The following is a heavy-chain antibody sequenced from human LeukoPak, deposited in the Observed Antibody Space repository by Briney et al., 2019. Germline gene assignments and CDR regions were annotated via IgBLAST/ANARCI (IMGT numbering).Heavy chain of an antibody. J-gene: IGHJ4*02. V-gene: IGHV4-34*01. CDR3: ARGRSQVIPAAISNYFDY. Sequence: PSETLSLTCAVYGGSLSGYYWSWIRQPPGKGLEWIGEINHSGSTNYNPSLKSRVTISVDTSKNQFSLKLSSVTAADTAVYYCARGRSQVIPAAISNYFDYWGQGTLVTVSS. CDR1: GGSLSGYY. D-gene: IGHD2-2*02. CDR2: INHSGST.